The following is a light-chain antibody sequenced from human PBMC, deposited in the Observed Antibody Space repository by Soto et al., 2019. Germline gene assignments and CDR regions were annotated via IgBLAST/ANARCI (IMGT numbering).Light chain of an antibody. V-gene: IGKV3-20*01. Sequence: EIVLTQSPGTLSLSPGERATLSCRASQSVSSSYLSWYQQKPGQTPRLLIYGVSGRATGIPDRFSGSGSGTDFTLTISRLEPEDFAVYYCQHYGSSWLTFGQGTKVDIK. CDR3: QHYGSSWLT. CDR2: GVS. J-gene: IGKJ1*01. CDR1: QSVSSSY.